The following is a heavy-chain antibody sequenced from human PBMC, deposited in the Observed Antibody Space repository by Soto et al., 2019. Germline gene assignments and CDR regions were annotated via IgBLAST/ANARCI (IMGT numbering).Heavy chain of an antibody. Sequence: GGSLRLSXAASGFTVSSGYMSWVRQAPGMGLEWVSVILSGGDTYYADSVKGRFTVSGDNSQNTVYLQMNSLRGEDTATYYCARGYWRFGESYYFDYWGQGSLVTVSS. V-gene: IGHV3-53*01. J-gene: IGHJ4*02. CDR3: ARGYWRFGESYYFDY. CDR2: ILSGGDT. D-gene: IGHD3-10*01. CDR1: GFTVSSGY.